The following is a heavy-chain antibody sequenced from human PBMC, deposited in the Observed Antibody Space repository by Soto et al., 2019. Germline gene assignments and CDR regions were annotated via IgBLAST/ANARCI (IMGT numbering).Heavy chain of an antibody. CDR1: GCSSSGDY. V-gene: IGHV4-4*07. CDR3: ARGVGRSSWTSFDS. Sequence: SETLSLTYTFSGCSSSGDYGSWIRQPAGKGLEWIGRIYISENTHYNPSLRSRVSMSLDTSKNQLSLNLSSVTAADTAVYYCARGVGRSSWTSFDSWGQGNLVTV. D-gene: IGHD6-13*01. J-gene: IGHJ4*02. CDR2: IYISENT.